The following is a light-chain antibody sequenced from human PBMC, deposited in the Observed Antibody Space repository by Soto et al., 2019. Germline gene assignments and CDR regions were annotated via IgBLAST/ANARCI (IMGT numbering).Light chain of an antibody. CDR2: GNI. CDR3: QSYDSSLSAWV. CDR1: SSNIGAGYD. V-gene: IGLV1-40*01. J-gene: IGLJ3*02. Sequence: QSVLTQPPSVSGAPGQRVTTSCIGSSSNIGAGYDVHWYQQFPGTAPKLLIHGNINRPSGVPDRFSGSKSGTSASLAITGLQAEDETDYYCQSYDSSLSAWVFGGGTKLTVL.